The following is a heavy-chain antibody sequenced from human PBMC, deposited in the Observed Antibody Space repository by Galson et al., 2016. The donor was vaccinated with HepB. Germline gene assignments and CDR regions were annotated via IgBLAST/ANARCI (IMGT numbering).Heavy chain of an antibody. CDR1: GFTFGSNW. V-gene: IGHV3-7*01. Sequence: SLRLSCAGSGFTFGSNWMTWVRQAPGKGLEWVANIKQSGSEKYYVDSVKGRFTISRDNAKNSLYLQMNSLRAEGTAVYFCARVMNSGYPFSRGQGTLVTVSS. CDR3: ARVMNSGYPFS. J-gene: IGHJ4*02. D-gene: IGHD3-22*01. CDR2: IKQSGSEK.